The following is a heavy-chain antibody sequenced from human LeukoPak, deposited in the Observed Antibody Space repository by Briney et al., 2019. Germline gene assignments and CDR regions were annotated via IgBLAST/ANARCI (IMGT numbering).Heavy chain of an antibody. D-gene: IGHD3-10*01. CDR2: VSGSGGTT. CDR1: GFIFSSDA. CDR3: AKTQLLWFGELFKTHLSYFDY. V-gene: IGHV3-23*01. J-gene: IGHJ4*02. Sequence: GGSLRLSCAASGFIFSSDAMNWVRQAPGKGLDWVSGVSGSGGTTVYADSVKGRFTISRDNSKNTLYLQMNSLRAEDTAVYYCAKTQLLWFGELFKTHLSYFDYWGQGTLVTVSS.